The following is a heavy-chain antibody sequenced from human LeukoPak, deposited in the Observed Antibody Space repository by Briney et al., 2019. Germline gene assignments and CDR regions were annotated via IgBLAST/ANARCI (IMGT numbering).Heavy chain of an antibody. J-gene: IGHJ5*02. V-gene: IGHV3-15*01. CDR2: IKSKIDGGTT. D-gene: IGHD3-10*01. Sequence: PGGSLRLSCAASASGFTFSSPWMSWVRQPPGKGLEWVGRIKSKIDGGTTDYAAPVIGRFTISRDDSKNTLHLQMDSLKTEDTGVYYCATPPHAVRGVSWGQGTLVTVSS. CDR3: ATPPHAVRGVS. CDR1: GFTFSSPW.